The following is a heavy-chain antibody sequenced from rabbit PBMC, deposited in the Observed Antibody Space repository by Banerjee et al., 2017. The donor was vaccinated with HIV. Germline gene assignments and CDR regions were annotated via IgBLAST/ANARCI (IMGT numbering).Heavy chain of an antibody. CDR2: IDVSSGST. CDR1: GFSFSNNYV. Sequence: PLAESGGDLVKPGGSLTLTCTASGFSFSNNYVICWVRRAPGKGLEWIACIDVSSGSTHCASWAKGRFTISKTSSTTVTLQMTSLTAADTATYFGARDSAGREDFNLWGPGTLVTVS. J-gene: IGHJ4*01. CDR3: ARDSAGREDFNL. D-gene: IGHD4-1*01. V-gene: IGHV1S45*01.